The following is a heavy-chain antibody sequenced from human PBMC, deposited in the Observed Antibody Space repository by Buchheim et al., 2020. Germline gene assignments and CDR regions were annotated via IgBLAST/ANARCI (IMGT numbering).Heavy chain of an antibody. V-gene: IGHV4-31*03. Sequence: QVQLQESGPRLVKPSQTLSLTCTVPGGSISSGGYYWSWIRQHPGKGLEWIGYIYCNGITYYNPSLKSRITISLGTSMNQFSLKLSSVTAADTAVYYCAREKYYDTSGYFPDYWGQGTL. J-gene: IGHJ4*02. D-gene: IGHD3-22*01. CDR2: IYCNGIT. CDR1: GGSISSGGYY. CDR3: AREKYYDTSGYFPDY.